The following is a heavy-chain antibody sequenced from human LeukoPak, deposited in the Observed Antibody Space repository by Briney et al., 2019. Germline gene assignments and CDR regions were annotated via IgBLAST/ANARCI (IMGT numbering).Heavy chain of an antibody. J-gene: IGHJ4*02. CDR2: TSFDGGKS. CDR3: ARALTLFRGVPNLDF. D-gene: IGHD3-10*01. Sequence: GGSLRLSCAASGFIFMSYAMNWVRQALGKGLEWVAGTSFDGGKSYYIDSVKGRFTISRDNSKNTSYLQMNSLRADDTAVYYCARALTLFRGVPNLDFWGQGTLVSVSS. V-gene: IGHV3-30*04. CDR1: GFIFMSYA.